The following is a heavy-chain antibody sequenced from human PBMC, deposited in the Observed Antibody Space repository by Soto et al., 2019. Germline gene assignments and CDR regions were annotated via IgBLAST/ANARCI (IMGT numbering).Heavy chain of an antibody. CDR3: ARALSFRVGVHHYYGMDV. Sequence: QVQLQESGPGLVKPSETLSLTCTVSAGSISSYYWSWIRQPPGKGLEWIGYIYYSGSTNYNPSLKSRVTISVDTSKNQFSLKLSSVTAADTAVYYCARALSFRVGVHHYYGMDVWGQGTTVTVSS. V-gene: IGHV4-59*01. D-gene: IGHD3-3*01. CDR2: IYYSGST. CDR1: AGSISSYY. J-gene: IGHJ6*02.